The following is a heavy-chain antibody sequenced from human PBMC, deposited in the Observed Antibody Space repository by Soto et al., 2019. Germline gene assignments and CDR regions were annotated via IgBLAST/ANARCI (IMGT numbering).Heavy chain of an antibody. V-gene: IGHV1-69*02. D-gene: IGHD2-15*01. CDR1: GGTFSSYT. Sequence: QVQLVQSGAEVKKPGSSVKVSCKASGGTFSSYTISWVRQAPGQGLEWMGRIIPILGIANYAQKFQGRVTVTADKSTITAYMDLSSLRSEDTAVDYCAGRYCSGGSCYKERYYFDYWGQGTLVTVSS. CDR3: AGRYCSGGSCYKERYYFDY. CDR2: IIPILGIA. J-gene: IGHJ4*02.